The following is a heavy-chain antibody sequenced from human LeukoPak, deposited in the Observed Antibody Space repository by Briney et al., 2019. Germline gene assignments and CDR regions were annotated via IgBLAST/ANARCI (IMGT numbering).Heavy chain of an antibody. D-gene: IGHD6-13*01. Sequence: SETLSLTCTVSGGSISSYYWSWIRQRPGKGLEWIGYIYYSGNTNYNPSLNSRVTISLDTSRSQLSLKLSSVTVADTAVYYCARRARATAGGDYFDYWGQGTLVTVSS. CDR3: ARRARATAGGDYFDY. CDR2: IYYSGNT. J-gene: IGHJ4*02. CDR1: GGSISSYY. V-gene: IGHV4-59*08.